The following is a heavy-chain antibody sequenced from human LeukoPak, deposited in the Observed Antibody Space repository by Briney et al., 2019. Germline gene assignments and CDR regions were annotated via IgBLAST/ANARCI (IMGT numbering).Heavy chain of an antibody. CDR1: GGSFSGYY. D-gene: IGHD1-7*01. Sequence: PSETLSLTCAVYGGSFSGYYWSWIRQPPGKGLEWIGEINHSGSTNYNPSLKGRVTISVDTSKNQFSLKLSSVTAADTAVYYCARFDWDFYYSDYWGQGTLVTVSS. CDR2: INHSGST. V-gene: IGHV4-34*01. CDR3: ARFDWDFYYSDY. J-gene: IGHJ4*02.